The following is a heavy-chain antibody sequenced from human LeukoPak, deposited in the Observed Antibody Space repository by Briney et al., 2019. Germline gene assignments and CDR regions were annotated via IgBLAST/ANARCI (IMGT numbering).Heavy chain of an antibody. CDR3: ASSAIDYYGSGSYFDY. J-gene: IGHJ4*02. CDR1: GYTFTGYY. D-gene: IGHD3-10*01. Sequence: ASVKVSCKASGYTFTGYYMHWVRQAPGQGLERMGWINPNSGGTNYAQTFQGRVTMTTDTSISTAYMELSRLRSDDTAVYYCASSAIDYYGSGSYFDYWGQGTLVTVSS. CDR2: INPNSGGT. V-gene: IGHV1-2*02.